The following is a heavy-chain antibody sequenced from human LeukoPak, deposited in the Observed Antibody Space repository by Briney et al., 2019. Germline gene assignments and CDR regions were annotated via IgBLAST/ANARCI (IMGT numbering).Heavy chain of an antibody. CDR3: ARDRYCSSTSCYPDY. CDR1: GGSISSYY. J-gene: IGHJ4*02. Sequence: SETLSLTCTVSGGSISSYYWSWIRQPPGKGLEWIGRIYTSGSTNYDPSLKSRVTMSVDTSKNQFSLKLSSVTAADTAVYYCARDRYCSSTSCYPDYWGQGTLVTVSS. V-gene: IGHV4-4*07. D-gene: IGHD2-2*01. CDR2: IYTSGST.